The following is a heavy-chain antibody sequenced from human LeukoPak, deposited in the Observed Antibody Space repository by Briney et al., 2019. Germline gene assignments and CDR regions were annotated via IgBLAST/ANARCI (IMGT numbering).Heavy chain of an antibody. Sequence: GESLKISCKGSGYSFTNYWIGWVRQMPGKGLEWMGIIYPGDSDTTYSPSFQGQVTISVDKSISTAYLQWSSLKASDTAMYYCARLLDYGGLYSFDYWGQGTLVTVSS. CDR2: IYPGDSDT. D-gene: IGHD4-23*01. CDR3: ARLLDYGGLYSFDY. J-gene: IGHJ4*02. V-gene: IGHV5-51*01. CDR1: GYSFTNYW.